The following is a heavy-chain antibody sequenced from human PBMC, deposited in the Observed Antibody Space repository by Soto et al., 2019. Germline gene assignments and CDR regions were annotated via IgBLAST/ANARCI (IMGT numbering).Heavy chain of an antibody. D-gene: IGHD2-2*01. CDR3: ARDGCSTTSCFAD. CDR2: IYSDDTT. CDR1: GFTVRNNY. Sequence: GGSLRLSCAASGFTVRNNYMNWVRQAPGKGLEWISVIYSDDTTYYADSVKGRFTISRHNSENTLYLQMNSLRAEDTAVYFCARDGCSTTSCFADWGQGTLVTVSS. J-gene: IGHJ4*02. V-gene: IGHV3-53*04.